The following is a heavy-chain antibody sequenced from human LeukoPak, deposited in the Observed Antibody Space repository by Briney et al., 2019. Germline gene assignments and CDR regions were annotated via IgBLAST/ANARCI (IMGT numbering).Heavy chain of an antibody. Sequence: GGSLRLSCAASGFTFSSYSMNWVRQAPGKGLEWVSSISSSSSTIYYADSVKGRFTISRDNAKNSLYLQMNSLRAEDTAVYYCARDHLGDYDTLTAPYYYYYYGMDVWGQGTTVTVSS. V-gene: IGHV3-48*04. CDR2: ISSSSSTI. D-gene: IGHD3-9*01. J-gene: IGHJ6*02. CDR1: GFTFSSYS. CDR3: ARDHLGDYDTLTAPYYYYYYGMDV.